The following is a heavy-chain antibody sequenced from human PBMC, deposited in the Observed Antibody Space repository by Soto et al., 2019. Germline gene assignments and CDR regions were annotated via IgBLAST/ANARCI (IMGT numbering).Heavy chain of an antibody. CDR3: ARDANGVVDY. V-gene: IGHV4-31*03. CDR2: IYFSGST. D-gene: IGHD2-8*01. J-gene: IGHJ4*02. Sequence: TLSLTCTVSGGSISSGGYYWSWIRQHPVKGLEWIGYIYFSGSTYYNPSLKSRVIILVDTSKNQFSLKLSSVTSADTAVYYCARDANGVVDYWGQGTLVTVSS. CDR1: GGSISSGGYY.